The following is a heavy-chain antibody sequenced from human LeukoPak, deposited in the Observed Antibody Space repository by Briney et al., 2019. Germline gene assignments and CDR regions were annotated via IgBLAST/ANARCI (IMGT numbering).Heavy chain of an antibody. CDR2: TRNKANSYTT. Sequence: GGSLRLSCAASGFTFSDHYMDWVRQAPGKGLEWVGRTRNKANSYTTEYAASVKGRFTISRDDSKNSLYLQMNSLKTEDTAVYYCARGGNGEVVTDAFDIWGQGTMVTVSS. D-gene: IGHD2-21*02. CDR3: ARGGNGEVVTDAFDI. V-gene: IGHV3-72*01. CDR1: GFTFSDHY. J-gene: IGHJ3*02.